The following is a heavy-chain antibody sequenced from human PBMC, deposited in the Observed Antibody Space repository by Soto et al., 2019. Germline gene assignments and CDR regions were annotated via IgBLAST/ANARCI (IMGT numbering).Heavy chain of an antibody. J-gene: IGHJ4*02. V-gene: IGHV3-20*04. CDR3: VRGASLNFDY. CDR2: VNWNGGST. Sequence: EVQLVESGGGVLRPGGSLRLSCAASGFTFDDYGMSWARQAPGKGLEWVSGVNWNGGSTGYADSVKGPFTISRDNAKTSLYLQMNSLRAEDTAFYYCVRGASLNFDYWGQGTLVTVSS. D-gene: IGHD1-26*01. CDR1: GFTFDDYG.